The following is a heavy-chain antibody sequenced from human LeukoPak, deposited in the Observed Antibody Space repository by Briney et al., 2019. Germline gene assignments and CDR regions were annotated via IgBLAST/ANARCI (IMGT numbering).Heavy chain of an antibody. V-gene: IGHV4-39*01. CDR3: ARQTGSGLFILP. CDR1: GGSISSSNYY. CDR2: IHYSGST. Sequence: SETLSLTCTVSGGSISSSNYYWAWIRQPPGKGLEWIGNIHYSGSTYYNASLNSRITMSIDTSKNRFSLRLSSVTAADTAVYYCARQTGSGLFILPGGQGTLVTVSS. J-gene: IGHJ4*02. D-gene: IGHD3/OR15-3a*01.